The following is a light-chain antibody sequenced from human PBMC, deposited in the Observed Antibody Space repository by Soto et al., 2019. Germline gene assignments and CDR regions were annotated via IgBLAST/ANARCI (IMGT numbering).Light chain of an antibody. J-gene: IGKJ1*01. CDR1: QSSSNW. CDR3: QQYNTYEWT. CDR2: DAS. Sequence: DIQMTQSPSTLSASVGDRVTITCRASQSSSNWLAWYQQKPGKAPKLLIYDASSLESGVPSRFSGSGAGTEFTLTVDSLQPDDFATYACQQYNTYEWTFGQGTKVEI. V-gene: IGKV1-5*01.